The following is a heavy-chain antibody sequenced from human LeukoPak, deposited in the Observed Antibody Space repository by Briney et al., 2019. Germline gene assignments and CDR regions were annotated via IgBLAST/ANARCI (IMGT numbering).Heavy chain of an antibody. CDR1: GFTFRSHA. CDR2: LIENGATT. V-gene: IGHV3-23*01. CDR3: VKDYQVGNSPAFGDC. Sequence: GGSLRLSCAASGFTFRSHAMSWVRQAPGKGLQFVSGLIENGATTYYADSVKGRFTISRDNSRSTVYLQMTSLRAEDTAVYYCVKDYQVGNSPAFGDCRGQGTLVTVSS. J-gene: IGHJ4*02. D-gene: IGHD2-21*01.